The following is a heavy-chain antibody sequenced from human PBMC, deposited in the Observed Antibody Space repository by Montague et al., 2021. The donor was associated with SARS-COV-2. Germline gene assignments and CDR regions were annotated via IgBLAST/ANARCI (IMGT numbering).Heavy chain of an antibody. CDR2: ISYSGRT. CDR3: ASSYYYGSGTYVYNYYMDV. Sequence: SETLSLTCTVSGGSVSSSPYYWGWIRQPPGMGLEWVVSISYSGRTYFSPSLKSRLTISVDSSENQFSLRLSSVTAADTALYYCASSYYYGSGTYVYNYYMDVWGKGITVTVCS. V-gene: IGHV4-39*01. CDR1: GGSVSSSPYY. J-gene: IGHJ6*03. D-gene: IGHD3-10*01.